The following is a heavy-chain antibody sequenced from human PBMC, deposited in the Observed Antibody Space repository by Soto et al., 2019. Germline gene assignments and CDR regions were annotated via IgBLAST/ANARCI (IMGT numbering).Heavy chain of an antibody. D-gene: IGHD2-2*01. CDR2: TYYRSKWYN. CDR3: GRDEDEYLGLNH. V-gene: IGHV6-1*01. J-gene: IGHJ5*02. Sequence: SQTLSLTCAISGDSVSSNSAAWNWIRQSPSRGLEWLGRTYYRSKWYNDYTSSVKSRISINPDTSKNQFSLQLRSVTPEDTAVNYCGRDEDEYLGLNHWGQGIPVTVSS. CDR1: GDSVSSNSAA.